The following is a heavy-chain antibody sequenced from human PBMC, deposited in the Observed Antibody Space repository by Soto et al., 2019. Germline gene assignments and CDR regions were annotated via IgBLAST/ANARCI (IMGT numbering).Heavy chain of an antibody. CDR1: GYTFTSYA. CDR2: INAGNGNT. CDR3: ARSLFNILTGYPPRMDV. J-gene: IGHJ6*04. D-gene: IGHD3-9*01. V-gene: IGHV1-3*01. Sequence: ASVKVSCKASGYTFTSYAMHWVRQAPGQRLEWMGWINAGNGNTNYAQKFQGRVTMTRNTSVSTAYMELSSLRSEDTAVYYCARSLFNILTGYPPRMDVWGKGTTVTVSS.